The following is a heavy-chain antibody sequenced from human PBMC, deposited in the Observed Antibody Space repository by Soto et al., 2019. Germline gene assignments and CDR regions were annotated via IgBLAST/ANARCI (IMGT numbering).Heavy chain of an antibody. J-gene: IGHJ3*02. CDR3: ARHDVDTAMANAFDI. V-gene: IGHV3-23*01. Sequence: GGSLRLSCAASGFTFSSYAMSWVRQAPGKGLEWVSAISGSGGSTYYADSVKGRFTISRDNSKNTLYLQMNSLRAEDMAVYYCARHDVDTAMANAFDIWGQGTMVTVSS. D-gene: IGHD5-18*01. CDR1: GFTFSSYA. CDR2: ISGSGGST.